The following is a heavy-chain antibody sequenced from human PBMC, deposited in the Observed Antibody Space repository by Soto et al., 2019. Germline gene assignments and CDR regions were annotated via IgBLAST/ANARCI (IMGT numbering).Heavy chain of an antibody. CDR2: IIPIFGTA. Sequence: SVKVSCKASGGTFRSYAISWVRQAPGQGLEWMGGIIPIFGTANYAQKFQGRVTITADKSTSTAYMELSSLRSEDTAVYDCARAGDYGGNTQYYFDCWGQGSLVTVSS. CDR3: ARAGDYGGNTQYYFDC. V-gene: IGHV1-69*06. CDR1: GGTFRSYA. J-gene: IGHJ4*02. D-gene: IGHD4-17*01.